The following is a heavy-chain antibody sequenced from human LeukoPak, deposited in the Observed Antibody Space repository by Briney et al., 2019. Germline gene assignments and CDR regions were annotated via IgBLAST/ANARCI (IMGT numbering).Heavy chain of an antibody. D-gene: IGHD3-10*01. V-gene: IGHV4-38-2*02. CDR3: ARDHGSGSYLDY. CDR1: GYSISSGYY. CDR2: FYHSGST. J-gene: IGHJ4*02. Sequence: PSETLSLTCAVSGYSISSGYYWGWIRQPPGKGLEWIGSFYHSGSTYYNPSLKSRVTISVGTSKNHFSLRLSSVTAADTAVYYCARDHGSGSYLDYWGQGTLVTVSS.